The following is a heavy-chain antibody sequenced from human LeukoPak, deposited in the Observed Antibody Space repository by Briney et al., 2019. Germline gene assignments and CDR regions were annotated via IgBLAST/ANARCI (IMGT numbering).Heavy chain of an antibody. Sequence: SETLSLTCTVSGGSISSYYWNWIRKPPGKGLEWIGYIYYSGSTNYNPSLKSRVTISVDTSKNQFSLKLSSVTAADTAVYYCARSRTTYYYYYMDVWGKGTTVTVSS. D-gene: IGHD4-17*01. J-gene: IGHJ6*03. CDR3: ARSRTTYYYYYMDV. V-gene: IGHV4-59*01. CDR2: IYYSGST. CDR1: GGSISSYY.